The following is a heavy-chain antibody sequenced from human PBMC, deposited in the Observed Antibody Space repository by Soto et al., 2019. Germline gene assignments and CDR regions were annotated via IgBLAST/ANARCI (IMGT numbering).Heavy chain of an antibody. CDR3: ARDVSDILTGYYYYGMDV. V-gene: IGHV3-33*01. CDR1: GFTFSSYG. D-gene: IGHD3-9*01. J-gene: IGHJ6*02. CDR2: IWYDGSNK. Sequence: PGGSLRLSCAASGFTFSSYGMHWVRQAPGKGLEWVAVIWYDGSNKYHADSVKGRFTISRDNSKNTLYLQMNSLRAEDTAVYYCARDVSDILTGYYYYGMDVWGQGTTVTVSS.